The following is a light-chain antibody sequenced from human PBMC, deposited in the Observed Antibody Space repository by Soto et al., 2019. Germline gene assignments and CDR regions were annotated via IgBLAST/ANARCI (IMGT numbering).Light chain of an antibody. CDR2: DDY. CDR1: GSNIGSNT. CDR3: AAWDDALNGV. V-gene: IGLV1-44*01. Sequence: QSVLTQPPSASGTPGQRVTISCSGGGSNIGSNTVTWYQQFPGTAPKLLIYDDYQRPSGVPDRFSGSKSGTSASLAISGLQSEDEADYYCAAWDDALNGVFGGGTKLTVL. J-gene: IGLJ3*02.